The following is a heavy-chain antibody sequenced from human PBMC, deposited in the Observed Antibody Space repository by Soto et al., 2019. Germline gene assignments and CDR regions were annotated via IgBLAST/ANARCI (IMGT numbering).Heavy chain of an antibody. V-gene: IGHV4-59*01. CDR2: VYNSGST. D-gene: IGHD6-13*01. Sequence: ETLSLTCTVSGGSISSNYWTWIRQPPGKGLEWIGYVYNSGSTNYNPSLKSRVTISEDTSKSQFSLKVNSMTAADTAVYYCARYRREAVAGYTLDNWGQGILVTVSS. J-gene: IGHJ4*02. CDR3: ARYRREAVAGYTLDN. CDR1: GGSISSNY.